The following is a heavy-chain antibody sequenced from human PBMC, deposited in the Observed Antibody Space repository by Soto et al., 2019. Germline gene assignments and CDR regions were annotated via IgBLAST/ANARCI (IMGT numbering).Heavy chain of an antibody. Sequence: QLQLQESGPGLVKPSETLSLTCTVSGDSIRSGSYHWAWIRQSPGKGLEWIASIYYSGMTYYNPSRKSRVTVSVDMCRNQVSVTLGSVTAADTASYFCVRHVGYRLWYFDYWGQGTLVTVSS. D-gene: IGHD5-18*01. J-gene: IGHJ4*02. CDR2: IYYSGMT. CDR3: VRHVGYRLWYFDY. CDR1: GDSIRSGSYH. V-gene: IGHV4-39*01.